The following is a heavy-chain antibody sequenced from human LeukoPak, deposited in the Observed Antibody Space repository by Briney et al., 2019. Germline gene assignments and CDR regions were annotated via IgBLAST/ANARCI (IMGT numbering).Heavy chain of an antibody. CDR3: ARFHLVYDSSGYYYSWFDP. D-gene: IGHD3-22*01. V-gene: IGHV3-48*04. CDR1: GFAFSNYG. J-gene: IGHJ5*02. CDR2: ITSRGSM. Sequence: GGSLRLSCATSGFAFSNYGMTWVRQAPGKGLEWVSHITSRGSMYYADSVKGRFTISRDSAKDSLYLQMNSLRAEDTAVYYCARFHLVYDSSGYYYSWFDPWGQGTLVTVSS.